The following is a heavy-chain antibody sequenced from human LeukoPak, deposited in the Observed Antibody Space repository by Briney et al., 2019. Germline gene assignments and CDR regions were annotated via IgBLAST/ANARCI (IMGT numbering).Heavy chain of an antibody. Sequence: GGSLRLSCAASGFTFSSYWMSWVRQAPGKGLEWVANIEQDGSEKYYVDSVKGRFTISRDNAKNSLYLQMNSLRAEDTAVYYCARVRTPVPDIVVVPAAAEKRNWFDPWGQGTLVTVSS. V-gene: IGHV3-7*01. J-gene: IGHJ5*02. D-gene: IGHD2-2*01. CDR3: ARVRTPVPDIVVVPAAAEKRNWFDP. CDR2: IEQDGSEK. CDR1: GFTFSSYW.